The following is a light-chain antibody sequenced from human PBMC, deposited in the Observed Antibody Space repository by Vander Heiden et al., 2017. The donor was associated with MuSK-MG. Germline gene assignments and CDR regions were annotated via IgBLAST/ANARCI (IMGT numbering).Light chain of an antibody. CDR2: DVS. V-gene: IGLV2-14*01. CDR3: SSYTSSSTRV. J-gene: IGLJ1*01. CDR1: STDVGGYDS. Sequence: QSALTQPASVSGSPGQSITVSCTGTSTDVGGYDSVSWYQQHPGNAPKLMIYDVSNRPSGVSNRFAGSKSGTTASLTISGLQAEDEAYYYCSSYTSSSTRVFGTGTKVTVL.